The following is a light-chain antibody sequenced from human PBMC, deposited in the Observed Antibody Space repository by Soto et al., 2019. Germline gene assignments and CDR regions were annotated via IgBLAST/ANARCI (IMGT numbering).Light chain of an antibody. CDR1: TSHIGGNY. V-gene: IGLV1-47*02. CDR2: NNN. J-gene: IGLJ3*02. Sequence: QSVLTQPPSTSGTPGQRVTISCSGSTSHIGGNYVYWYQQFPGTAPKLLIHNNNQRPSGVPDRFSGSKSGTSASLAISGLRSEDEADYHCAAWDDSLSGWVFGGGTKVTVL. CDR3: AAWDDSLSGWV.